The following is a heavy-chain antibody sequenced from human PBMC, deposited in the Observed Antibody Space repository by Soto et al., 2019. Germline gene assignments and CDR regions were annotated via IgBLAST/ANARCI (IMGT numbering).Heavy chain of an antibody. J-gene: IGHJ3*02. Sequence: ASVKVSCKASGYTFTSYDINWARQATGQGLEWMGWVNPNSGNTGYAQKFQGRVTMTRNTSISTAYMELSSLRSEDTAVYYCASSSWTLDAFDIWGQGTMVTVSS. V-gene: IGHV1-8*01. CDR1: GYTFTSYD. CDR2: VNPNSGNT. CDR3: ASSSWTLDAFDI. D-gene: IGHD6-13*01.